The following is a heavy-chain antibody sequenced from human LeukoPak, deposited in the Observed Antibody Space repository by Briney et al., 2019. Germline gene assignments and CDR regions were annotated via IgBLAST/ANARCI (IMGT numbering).Heavy chain of an antibody. CDR1: GGSISRGGYY. V-gene: IGHV4-31*03. CDR3: ARGSLSSSLDY. J-gene: IGHJ4*02. Sequence: SETLSLTCTVAGGSISRGGYYCGWSRHHPGKGLEWIVYIYYSGSTYYNPSLKSRVTISVDTSKNQFSLKLSSVTAADTAVYYCARGSLSSSLDYWGQGTLVTVSS. CDR2: IYYSGST. D-gene: IGHD2-2*01.